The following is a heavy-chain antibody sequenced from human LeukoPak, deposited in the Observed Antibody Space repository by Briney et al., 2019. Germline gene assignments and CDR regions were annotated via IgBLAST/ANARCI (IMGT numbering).Heavy chain of an antibody. CDR2: IKHTGSEK. CDR1: GFTFSSYW. CDR3: ARDDILTGPFDY. V-gene: IGHV3-7*01. Sequence: GGSLRLSCAASGFTFSSYWMSWVRQAPGKGLEWVANIKHTGSEKYYVDSVKGRFTLSRDNAKNSLYLQLNSLRAEDTAVYYCARDDILTGPFDYWGQGTLVTVSS. D-gene: IGHD3-9*01. J-gene: IGHJ4*02.